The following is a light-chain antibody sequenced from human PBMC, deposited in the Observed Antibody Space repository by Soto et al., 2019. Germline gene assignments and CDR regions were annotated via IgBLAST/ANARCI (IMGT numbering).Light chain of an antibody. V-gene: IGLV2-14*01. CDR3: SSYTSSSTLCV. Sequence: QPASVSGSPGQSITISCTGTSSDVGGYNYVSWYQQHPGKAPKLMIYDVSNRPSGVSNRFSGSKSGNTASLTISGLQAEDEADYYCSSYTSSSTLCVFGTGTKLTVL. CDR2: DVS. CDR1: SSDVGGYNY. J-gene: IGLJ1*01.